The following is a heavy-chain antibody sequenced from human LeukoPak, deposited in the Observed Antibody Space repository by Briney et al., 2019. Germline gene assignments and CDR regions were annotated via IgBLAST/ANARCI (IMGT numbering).Heavy chain of an antibody. CDR3: ARGGTYYYSYYYYMDV. CDR2: IIPIFGTA. Sequence: GASVKVSFKASGGTFNSYAISLVRQAPGHGLEWMGGIIPIFGTANYAQKFQGRVTITADESTSTAYMELSSLRSEDTAVYYCARGGTYYYSYYYYMDVWGKGTTVTISS. CDR1: GGTFNSYA. V-gene: IGHV1-69*13. J-gene: IGHJ6*03. D-gene: IGHD3-10*01.